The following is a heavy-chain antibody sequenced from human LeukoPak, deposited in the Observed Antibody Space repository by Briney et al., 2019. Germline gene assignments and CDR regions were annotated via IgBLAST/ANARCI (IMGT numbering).Heavy chain of an antibody. V-gene: IGHV3-23*01. CDR2: ISGSGVTT. Sequence: TGGSLRLSCAASGFPFTSYAMTWVRQAPGKGLEWVSAISGSGVTTYFADSVKGRFTISRDNSKNTLYLQMNSLRAEDTAVYYCAKNVREADWYYYYMDVWGKGTTVTVSS. CDR1: GFPFTSYA. J-gene: IGHJ6*03. CDR3: AKNVREADWYYYYMDV. D-gene: IGHD3-9*01.